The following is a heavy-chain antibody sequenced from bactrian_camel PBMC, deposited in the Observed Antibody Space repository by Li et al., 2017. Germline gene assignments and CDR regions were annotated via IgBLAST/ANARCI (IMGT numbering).Heavy chain of an antibody. CDR3: AMNRLGSSWCLARHTADNY. J-gene: IGHJ4*01. CDR2: ICTGDGRA. D-gene: IGHD6*01. Sequence: HVQLVESGGGSVQAGGSLRLSCAASGYTANMNCMAWLRQAPGNEREAVAAICTGDGRAYYHDSENDSGKGRFTISRENAKNTVYLQMNSLKPDDTAMYYCAMNRLGSSWCLARHTADNYWGQGTQVTVS. CDR1: GYTANMNC. V-gene: IGHV3S1*01.